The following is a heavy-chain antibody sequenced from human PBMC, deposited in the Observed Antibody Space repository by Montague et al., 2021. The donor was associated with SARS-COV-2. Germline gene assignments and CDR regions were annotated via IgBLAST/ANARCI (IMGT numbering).Heavy chain of an antibody. Sequence: SETLSLTCSVSGVSVSSNNYYWTWIRRLPGKGLEWIGDIYFNGNTILNPSPEGRVTTSIDTSKNHFSLKLTSVTAADTAVYYCARTRFESRGYYIPPFDYWGQGTLVTVSS. J-gene: IGHJ4*02. V-gene: IGHV4-61*03. D-gene: IGHD3-22*01. CDR1: GVSVSSNNYY. CDR2: IYFNGNT. CDR3: ARTRFESRGYYIPPFDY.